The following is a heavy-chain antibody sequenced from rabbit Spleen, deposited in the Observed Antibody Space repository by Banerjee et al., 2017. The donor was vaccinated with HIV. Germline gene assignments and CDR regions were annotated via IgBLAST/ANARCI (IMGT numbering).Heavy chain of an antibody. D-gene: IGHD2-1*01. V-gene: IGHV1S40*01. Sequence: QSLEESGGDLVKPGASLPLTCKASGFTISSTYWICWVRQAPGKGLEWIGAIYTGRGGTDYANWVKGRFTISSDNAQNTVSLQMNSLTAADTATYFCARQITAWYVPDFNFWGQGTLVTVS. J-gene: IGHJ4*01. CDR2: IYTGRGGT. CDR3: ARQITAWYVPDFNF. CDR1: GFTISSTYW.